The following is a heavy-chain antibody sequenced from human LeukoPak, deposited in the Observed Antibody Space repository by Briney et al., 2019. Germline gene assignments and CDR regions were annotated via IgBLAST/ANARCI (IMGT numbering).Heavy chain of an antibody. CDR1: GGSISSYY. D-gene: IGHD3-22*01. V-gene: IGHV4-59*01. CDR3: ARDPSGYFNY. Sequence: SETLSLTCTVSGGSISSYYWSWIRQPPGKGLEWIGYICDSGSTNYNPSLKSRVTISVDTSKNQFSLKLSSVTAADTAVYYCARDPSGYFNYWGQGTLVTVSS. J-gene: IGHJ4*02. CDR2: ICDSGST.